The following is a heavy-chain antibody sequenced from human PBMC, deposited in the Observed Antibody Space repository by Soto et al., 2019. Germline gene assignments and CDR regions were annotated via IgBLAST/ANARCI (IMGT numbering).Heavy chain of an antibody. CDR3: ARDWGPIVLMVYAPDDFDI. V-gene: IGHV1-18*01. CDR2: ISAYNGNT. CDR1: GYTFTSYG. D-gene: IGHD2-8*01. J-gene: IGHJ3*02. Sequence: ASVKVSCKASGYTFTSYGISWVRQAPGQGLEWMGWISAYNGNTNYAQKLQGRVTMTTDTSTSTAYMELRSLRSDDTAVYYCARDWGPIVLMVYAPDDFDIWGQGTMVTVSS.